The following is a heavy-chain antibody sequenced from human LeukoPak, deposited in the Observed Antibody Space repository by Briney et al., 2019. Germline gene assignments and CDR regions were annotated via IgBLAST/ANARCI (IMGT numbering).Heavy chain of an antibody. CDR1: GFTFSSYG. CDR3: AKDRSGMLLYYFDF. CDR2: ISYDGSNK. J-gene: IGHJ4*02. V-gene: IGHV3-30*18. D-gene: IGHD3-16*01. Sequence: GGSLRLSCAASGFTFSSYGMHWVRQAPGKGLEWVAAISYDGSNKYYADSVKGRFTISRDNSKNTLYLQMNSLRAEDTAVYHCAKDRSGMLLYYFDFWGQGTLVTVSS.